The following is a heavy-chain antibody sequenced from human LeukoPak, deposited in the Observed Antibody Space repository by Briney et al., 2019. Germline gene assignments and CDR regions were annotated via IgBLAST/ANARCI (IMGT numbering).Heavy chain of an antibody. Sequence: PGGSLRLSCAASGFTFSSYGMHWVRQAPGKGLEWVAVIWYDGSNKYYADSVKGRFTISRDNSKNTLYLQMNSLRAEDTAVYYCAPLGDYDSSWGQGTVVTVSS. CDR2: IWYDGSNK. CDR3: APLGDYDSS. J-gene: IGHJ3*01. V-gene: IGHV3-33*01. CDR1: GFTFSSYG. D-gene: IGHD3-22*01.